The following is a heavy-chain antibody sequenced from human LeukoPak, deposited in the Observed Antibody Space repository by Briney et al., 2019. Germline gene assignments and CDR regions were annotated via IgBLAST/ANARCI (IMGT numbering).Heavy chain of an antibody. V-gene: IGHV3-11*01. D-gene: IGHD1-1*01. CDR3: AKRWIQPKLNYFDY. J-gene: IGHJ4*02. CDR2: ISSSGSTI. CDR1: GFTFSDYY. Sequence: PGGSLRLSCAASGFTFSDYYMSWIRQAPGKGLEWVTYISSSGSTIYYADSVKGRFTISRDNSKNTLYLQMNSLRAEDTAVYYCAKRWIQPKLNYFDYWGQGTLVTVSS.